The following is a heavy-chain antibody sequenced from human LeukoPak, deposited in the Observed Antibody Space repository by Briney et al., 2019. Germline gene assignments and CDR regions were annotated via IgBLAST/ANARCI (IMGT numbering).Heavy chain of an antibody. CDR3: ARGLGPWGFGDY. Sequence: GASVKVSCKASGYTFSDYYMHWVRQAPGQGLEWMGWINPNSGGTNYAQKFQGRVTMTRDTSITTVYMELSRLRSDDTAVYYCARGLGPWGFGDYWGQGTLVTVSS. J-gene: IGHJ4*02. D-gene: IGHD3-16*01. CDR2: INPNSGGT. CDR1: GYTFSDYY. V-gene: IGHV1-2*02.